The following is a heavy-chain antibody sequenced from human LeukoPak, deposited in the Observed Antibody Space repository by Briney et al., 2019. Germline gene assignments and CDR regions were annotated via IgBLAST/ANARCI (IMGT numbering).Heavy chain of an antibody. V-gene: IGHV3-30*18. CDR3: AKTVDVYGDY. CDR2: ISYDGNNK. J-gene: IGHJ4*02. D-gene: IGHD5/OR15-5a*01. Sequence: GGSLRLSCAASGFTFSSYGMHWVRQAPGKGLEWVAVISYDGNNKYYADSVKGRFTISRDNSKNTLYLQINSLRAEDTAVYCCAKTVDVYGDYWGQGTLVTVSS. CDR1: GFTFSSYG.